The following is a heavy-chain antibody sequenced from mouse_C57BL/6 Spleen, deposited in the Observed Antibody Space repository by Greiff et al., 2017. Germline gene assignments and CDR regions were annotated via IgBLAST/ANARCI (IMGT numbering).Heavy chain of an antibody. CDR2: IYPGSGST. V-gene: IGHV1-55*01. CDR3: AKGFSTTVEGFAY. D-gene: IGHD1-1*01. Sequence: VQLQQPGAKLVKPGASVKMSCKASGYTFTSYWITWVKQRPGQGLEWIGDIYPGSGSTNYNEKFKSKATLTVDTSSSTAYMQLSSLTSEDSAVYYCAKGFSTTVEGFAYWGQGTLVTVSA. J-gene: IGHJ3*01. CDR1: GYTFTSYW.